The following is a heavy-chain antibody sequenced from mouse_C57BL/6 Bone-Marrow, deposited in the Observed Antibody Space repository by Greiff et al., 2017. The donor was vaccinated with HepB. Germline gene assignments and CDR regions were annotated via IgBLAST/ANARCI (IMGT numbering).Heavy chain of an antibody. CDR1: GYTFTDYY. CDR2: IFPGSGST. D-gene: IGHD2-4*01. J-gene: IGHJ3*01. V-gene: IGHV1-75*01. CDR3: ARAYDYDGGAWFAY. Sequence: VQLVESGPELVKPGASVKISCKASGYTFTDYYINWVKQRPGQGLEWIGWIFPGSGSTYYNEKFKGKATLTVDKSSSTAYMLLSSLTSEDSAVYFCARAYDYDGGAWFAYWGQGTLVTVSA.